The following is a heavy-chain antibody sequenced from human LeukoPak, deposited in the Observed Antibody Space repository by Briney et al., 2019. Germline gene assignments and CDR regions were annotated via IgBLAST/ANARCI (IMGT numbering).Heavy chain of an antibody. CDR3: ARDLGTHGGYVDP. J-gene: IGHJ5*02. CDR2: ISTSDRTM. V-gene: IGHV3-48*03. CDR1: GHLLSSYE. D-gene: IGHD5-12*01. Sequence: GGPLRLLCAASGHLLSSYEMNWVRRAPGGGLECVSYISTSDRTMYYADSVKGRFTISRDNAKNSLYLQMDSLRVEDTGIYYCARDLGTHGGYVDPWGQGTLVTVSS.